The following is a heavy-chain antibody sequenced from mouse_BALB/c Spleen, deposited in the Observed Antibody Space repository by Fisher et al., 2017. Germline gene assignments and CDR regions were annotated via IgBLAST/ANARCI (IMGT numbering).Heavy chain of an antibody. J-gene: IGHJ1*01. D-gene: IGHD1-1*01. V-gene: IGHV1-15*01. Sequence: KFKGKATLTADTSSSTAYMQLRSLTSEDSAVYYCTRLAGSSYRWYFDVWGAGTTVTVSS. CDR3: TRLAGSSYRWYFDV.